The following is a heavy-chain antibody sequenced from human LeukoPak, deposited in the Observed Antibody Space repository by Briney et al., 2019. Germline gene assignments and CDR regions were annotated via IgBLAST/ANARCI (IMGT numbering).Heavy chain of an antibody. J-gene: IGHJ6*03. CDR1: GYSFTNYW. Sequence: GESLKISCKGGGYSFTNYWIVWVRQMPGKGLEWMGVIYYDDSGTQYSPSFQGQVTISVDKSISTVYLQWSALKASDSAIYYCARDFSSSYTVYYYYYMDVWGKGTTVTVSS. CDR2: IYYDDSGT. CDR3: ARDFSSSYTVYYYYYMDV. V-gene: IGHV5-51*01. D-gene: IGHD2-2*02.